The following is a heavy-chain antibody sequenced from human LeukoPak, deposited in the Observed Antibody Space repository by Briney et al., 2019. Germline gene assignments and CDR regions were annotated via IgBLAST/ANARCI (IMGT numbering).Heavy chain of an antibody. V-gene: IGHV3-7*01. J-gene: IGHJ4*02. Sequence: PGGSLRLSCAASGFTFSSYWMTWVRQAPGKGLEWVANIKQDGSEIYYVDSVKGRFTISRDNSKKSLYLQMNSLRAEDTAVYYCARVRYSSSSPDIVATIGLVFWGQGTLVTVSS. CDR3: ARVRYSSSSPDIVATIGLVF. CDR2: IKQDGSEI. D-gene: IGHD5-12*01. CDR1: GFTFSSYW.